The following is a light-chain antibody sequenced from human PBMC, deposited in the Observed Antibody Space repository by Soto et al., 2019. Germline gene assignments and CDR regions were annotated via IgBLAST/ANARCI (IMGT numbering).Light chain of an antibody. V-gene: IGLV1-40*01. J-gene: IGLJ1*01. Sequence: QSVLTQPPSVSGAPGQRVTISCTGSSSNIGAGYDVHWYQQLPGTAPKLLIYGNSNRPSGVPDRFSGSKSGTSASLAITWLQAEDEADYYCQSYDSSLSVYVFGPGTKVTVL. CDR3: QSYDSSLSVYV. CDR1: SSNIGAGYD. CDR2: GNS.